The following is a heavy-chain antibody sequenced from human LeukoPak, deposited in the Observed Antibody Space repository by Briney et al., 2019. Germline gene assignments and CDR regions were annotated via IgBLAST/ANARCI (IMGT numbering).Heavy chain of an antibody. V-gene: IGHV3-21*01. CDR2: ISSSSSYI. J-gene: IGHJ4*02. Sequence: GGSLRLSCAASGFTFSSYSMNWVRQAPGKGLEWVSSISSSSSYIYYADSVKGRFTISRDNAKNSLYLQMNSLRAEDSAVYYCAKWQLYSGNYYLDVWGQGTLVTVSS. CDR1: GFTFSSYS. D-gene: IGHD1-7*01. CDR3: AKWQLYSGNYYLDV.